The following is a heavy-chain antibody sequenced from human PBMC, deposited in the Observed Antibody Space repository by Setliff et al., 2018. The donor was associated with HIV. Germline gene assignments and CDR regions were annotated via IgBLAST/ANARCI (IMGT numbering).Heavy chain of an antibody. V-gene: IGHV1-46*01. CDR3: ARAFQHFGYAFDI. D-gene: IGHD3-16*01. J-gene: IGHJ3*02. CDR2: VNPNSGGST. Sequence: ASVKVSCKASGYTFTGHYLHWVRQAPGQGLEWLGWVNPNSGGSTSYEKKFQGRVTMTRDTTTSTVYMELSSLRSEDTAVYYCARAFQHFGYAFDIWGQGTMVTVSS. CDR1: GYTFTGHY.